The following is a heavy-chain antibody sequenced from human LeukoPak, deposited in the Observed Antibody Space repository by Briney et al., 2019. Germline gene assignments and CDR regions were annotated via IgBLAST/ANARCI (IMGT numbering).Heavy chain of an antibody. CDR2: ISGSGGST. CDR1: EFTFSSYA. Sequence: GGSLRLSCAASEFTFSSYAMTWVRQAPGKGLEWVSAISGSGGSTYYADSVKGPFTISRDNSKNTLYLQMNSLRAEDTAIYFCAATRSCSSTSCYAFDIWGQGTMVTVSS. V-gene: IGHV3-23*01. D-gene: IGHD2-2*01. CDR3: AATRSCSSTSCYAFDI. J-gene: IGHJ3*02.